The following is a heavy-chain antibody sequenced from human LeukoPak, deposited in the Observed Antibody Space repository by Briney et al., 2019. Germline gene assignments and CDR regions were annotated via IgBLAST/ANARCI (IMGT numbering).Heavy chain of an antibody. CDR2: INPCGGST. D-gene: IGHD5-24*01. CDR1: GYTFTSYY. Sequence: GASVKVSCKASGYTFTSYYMHWVRQAPGQGLEWMGIINPCGGSTSYAQKFQGRVTMTRDMSTSTVYMELSSLRSEDTAVYYCARDGYNRPGGLYYYYYYMDVWGKGTTVTVSS. J-gene: IGHJ6*03. V-gene: IGHV1-46*01. CDR3: ARDGYNRPGGLYYYYYYMDV.